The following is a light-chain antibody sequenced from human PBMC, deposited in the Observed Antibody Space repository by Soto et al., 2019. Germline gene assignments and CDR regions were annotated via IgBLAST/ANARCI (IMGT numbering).Light chain of an antibody. CDR1: QSIGRW. V-gene: IGKV1-5*01. CDR2: DAS. CDR3: QQYNSYFQT. J-gene: IGKJ1*01. Sequence: DIQMTQSPSTLSASVGDRVSITCRASQSIGRWLAWYQQKSGKAPKLLIFDASGLESGVPSRFSGSGSGTEFTLTISSLQPDDVATYSCQQYNSYFQTVGQGTKVDSK.